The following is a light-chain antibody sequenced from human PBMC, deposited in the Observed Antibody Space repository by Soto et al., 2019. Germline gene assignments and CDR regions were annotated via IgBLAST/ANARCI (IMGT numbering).Light chain of an antibody. CDR2: GAS. Sequence: VLTPSPGTLSFSPGETATLSCRASQSANNNLAWYQQRPGQAPTLLISGASTRAAGIPDRFSGSGSGTDFTLTISSLQPEDVASYYCLQDYTYPWTFGQGTPVDI. CDR3: LQDYTYPWT. J-gene: IGKJ1*01. CDR1: QSANNN. V-gene: IGKV3-15*01.